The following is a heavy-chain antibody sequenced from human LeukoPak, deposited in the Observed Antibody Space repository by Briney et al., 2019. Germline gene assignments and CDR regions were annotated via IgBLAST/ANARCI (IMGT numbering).Heavy chain of an antibody. J-gene: IGHJ4*02. Sequence: GRSLRLSCAASGFTFSYYTMHWGRQAPGKGLEWVAVISYDGSNKYYADSVKGRFTISRDNSKNTLYLQMNSLRAEDTAVYYCARVLNYYDSSGYYFSYWGQGILVTVSS. CDR2: ISYDGSNK. CDR1: GFTFSYYT. V-gene: IGHV3-30-3*01. D-gene: IGHD3-22*01. CDR3: ARVLNYYDSSGYYFSY.